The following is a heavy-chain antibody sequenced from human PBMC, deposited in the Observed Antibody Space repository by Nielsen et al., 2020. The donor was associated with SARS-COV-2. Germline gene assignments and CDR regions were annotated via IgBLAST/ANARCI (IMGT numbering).Heavy chain of an antibody. CDR2: IGHSGATT. CDR3: AKDLDFWSGYYTY. CDR1: RFSFSNHA. V-gene: IGHV3-23*01. Sequence: GESLKISCAASRFSFSNHAMSWVRQAPGKGLEWVSGIGHSGATTYYADSVKGRFTISRDNSKNTLYLQMSTLRDEDTAVYYCAKDLDFWSGYYTYWGQGTLVTVSS. J-gene: IGHJ4*02. D-gene: IGHD3-3*01.